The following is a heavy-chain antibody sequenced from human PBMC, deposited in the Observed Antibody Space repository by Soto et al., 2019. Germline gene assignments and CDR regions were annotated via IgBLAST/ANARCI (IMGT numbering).Heavy chain of an antibody. Sequence: GPTLVNPTQTLTLTCSFSGFSLSTSGVGVGWIRQSPGKALEWLALIYWSGDEHYRPSLKSRLSIIKDTSKNHVVLIMTDMDPVDTATYYCARGLATLPVFALHIWGQGTTVPVS. CDR2: IYWSGDE. J-gene: IGHJ3*02. V-gene: IGHV2-5*01. CDR1: GFSLSTSGVG. CDR3: ARGLATLPVFALHI. D-gene: IGHD6-6*01.